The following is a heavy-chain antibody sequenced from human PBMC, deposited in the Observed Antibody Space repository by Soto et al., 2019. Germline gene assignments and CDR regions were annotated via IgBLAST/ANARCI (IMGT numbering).Heavy chain of an antibody. CDR2: IYYSRST. Sequence: QVQLQESGPGLVKPSATLSLTCTVSGGSISSYYWSWIRQPPGKGLEWSGYIYYSRSTNYNPALTSRVTISVDTFKSQGSEKLSSVTAADTAVDYCARFDGDYGDWFDPWGQGSMVTVSS. D-gene: IGHD4-17*01. CDR3: ARFDGDYGDWFDP. CDR1: GGSISSYY. V-gene: IGHV4-59*01. J-gene: IGHJ5*02.